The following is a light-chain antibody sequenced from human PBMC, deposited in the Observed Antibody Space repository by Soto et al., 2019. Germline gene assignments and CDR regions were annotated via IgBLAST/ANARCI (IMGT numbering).Light chain of an antibody. Sequence: IVMTQSPDSLAVSLGERATINCKSSQSVLYSSNNKNYLAWYQQKPGQPPKLLIYWASTRESGVPDRFSGSGSGTDFTLTISSLQAEDVAVYYCQQYYSTPTGTFGQGTKVEIK. CDR2: WAS. CDR3: QQYYSTPTGT. V-gene: IGKV4-1*01. CDR1: QSVLYSSNNKNY. J-gene: IGKJ1*01.